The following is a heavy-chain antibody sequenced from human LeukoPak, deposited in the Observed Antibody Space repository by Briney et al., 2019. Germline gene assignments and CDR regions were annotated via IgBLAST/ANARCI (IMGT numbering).Heavy chain of an antibody. D-gene: IGHD5-12*01. CDR2: FIPVFGTA. CDR1: GGTFTSYA. V-gene: IGHV1-69*05. Sequence: SVKVSCKASGGTFTSYAINWVRQATGQGLEKMGGFIPVFGTATYAQKFQGRVTMNRDMPTSTVFLELSSLRSEDTAVYFCAREPPSTGYHYYWGQGTLVTVSS. J-gene: IGHJ4*02. CDR3: AREPPSTGYHYY.